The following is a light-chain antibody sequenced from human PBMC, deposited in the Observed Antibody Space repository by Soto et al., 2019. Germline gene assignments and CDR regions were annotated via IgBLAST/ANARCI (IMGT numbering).Light chain of an antibody. Sequence: EIVLTQSPATLSLSPGERATLSCRASQSVSSYLAWYQQKPGQAPRLLIYDASNRATGIPARFSGSGSGTAFTLPTSSLEPEDFAVYYCQQRSNWPPWTFGQGTKVEIK. CDR1: QSVSSY. CDR3: QQRSNWPPWT. CDR2: DAS. V-gene: IGKV3-11*01. J-gene: IGKJ1*01.